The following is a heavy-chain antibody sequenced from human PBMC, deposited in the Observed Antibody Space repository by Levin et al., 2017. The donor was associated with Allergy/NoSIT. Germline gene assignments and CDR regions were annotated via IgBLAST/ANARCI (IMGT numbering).Heavy chain of an antibody. Sequence: PGGSLRLSCAASGFTFSNYAMSWVRQAPGKGLEWISAISPNGGDTFYSEAVRGRLTISRDNSNVYLQMSSLRADDTAVYYCAKDRYDSSGYYLSGIDSWGQGTLVTVSS. J-gene: IGHJ4*02. CDR3: AKDRYDSSGYYLSGIDS. V-gene: IGHV3-23*01. D-gene: IGHD3-22*01. CDR2: ISPNGGDT. CDR1: GFTFSNYA.